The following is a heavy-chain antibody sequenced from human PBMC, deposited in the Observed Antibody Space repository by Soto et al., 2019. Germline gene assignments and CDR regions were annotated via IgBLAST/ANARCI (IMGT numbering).Heavy chain of an antibody. Sequence: GGSLRLSCAASGFTFSSYAMSWVRQAPGKGLEWVSAISGSGGSTYYADSVKGRFTISRDNSKNTLYLQMNSLRAEDTAVYYCARDQIVVVPAATHYYYYYGMDVWGQGTTVTVSS. D-gene: IGHD2-2*01. J-gene: IGHJ6*02. CDR3: ARDQIVVVPAATHYYYYYGMDV. CDR2: ISGSGGST. CDR1: GFTFSSYA. V-gene: IGHV3-23*01.